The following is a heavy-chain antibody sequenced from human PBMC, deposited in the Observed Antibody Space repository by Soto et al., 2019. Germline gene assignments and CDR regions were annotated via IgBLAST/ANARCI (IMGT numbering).Heavy chain of an antibody. J-gene: IGHJ6*03. V-gene: IGHV1-46*03. CDR2: MNPSGGVT. CDR1: GYTFTDYY. CDR3: ASSEAVPTTTYYYWYIDV. Sequence: QVQLVQSGAEVKKPGASVRISCKASGYTFTDYYLHWVRQAPGQGLEWMGIMNPSGGVTSYAQKFQGRVAVTRDTSTSTVYMQLSSLRSDDTAVYYCASSEAVPTTTYYYWYIDVWGKGTTVTVSS. D-gene: IGHD2-2*01.